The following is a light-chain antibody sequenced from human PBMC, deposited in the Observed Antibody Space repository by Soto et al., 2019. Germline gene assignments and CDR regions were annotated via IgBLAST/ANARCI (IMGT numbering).Light chain of an antibody. Sequence: EIVLTQSPGTLSLSPGERATLSCRASQSVTNNYLAWYQRKPGQPPRLLIYGTSYRSTDIPRRFSGSGSGTDFTLTITILEPEDFAVYYCQQYGSSPPTFGQGTKVEIK. CDR1: QSVTNNY. V-gene: IGKV3-20*01. CDR3: QQYGSSPPT. CDR2: GTS. J-gene: IGKJ1*01.